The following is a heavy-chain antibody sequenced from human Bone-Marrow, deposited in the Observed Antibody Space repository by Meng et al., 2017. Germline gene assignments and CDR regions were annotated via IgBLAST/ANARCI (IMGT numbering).Heavy chain of an antibody. J-gene: IGHJ6*02. D-gene: IGHD6-13*01. CDR1: GFTFSSYA. CDR3: ARDLSSSSWYYYYYGMDV. V-gene: IGHV3-23*01. CDR2: ISGSGGST. Sequence: GESLKISCAASGFTFSSYAMSWVRQAPGKGLEWVSAISGSGGSTYYADSVKGRFTISRDNSKNTLYLQMNSLRAEDTAVYYCARDLSSSSWYYYYYGMDVWGQGTTVTVSS.